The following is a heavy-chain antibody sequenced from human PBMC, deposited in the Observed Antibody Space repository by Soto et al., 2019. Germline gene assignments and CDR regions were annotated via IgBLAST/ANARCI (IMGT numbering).Heavy chain of an antibody. V-gene: IGHV3-48*01. CDR1: GFTFITYS. J-gene: IGHJ4*02. CDR2: ISSSSSTI. Sequence: EVQVVESGGGLVQPGGSLRLSCAASGFTFITYSMNWVRQAPGKGLEWVSYISSSSSTIHYADSVKGRFTISRDNXKTXLYRQMNSLRAEDTAVYYCARAPLNYDSSGYHFDYWGQGTLVTVSS. CDR3: ARAPLNYDSSGYHFDY. D-gene: IGHD3-22*01.